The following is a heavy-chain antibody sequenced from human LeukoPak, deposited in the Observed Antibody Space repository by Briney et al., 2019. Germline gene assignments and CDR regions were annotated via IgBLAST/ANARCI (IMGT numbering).Heavy chain of an antibody. Sequence: SETLSLTCTVSGGSFSSGSYYWSWIRQPPGKGLEWIGYIYYSGSTNYNPSLKSRVTISVDTSKNQFSLKLSSVTAADTAVYYCARGTTVVTGYYGMDVWGQGTTVTVSS. J-gene: IGHJ6*02. V-gene: IGHV4-61*01. CDR1: GGSFSSGSYY. D-gene: IGHD4-23*01. CDR2: IYYSGST. CDR3: ARGTTVVTGYYGMDV.